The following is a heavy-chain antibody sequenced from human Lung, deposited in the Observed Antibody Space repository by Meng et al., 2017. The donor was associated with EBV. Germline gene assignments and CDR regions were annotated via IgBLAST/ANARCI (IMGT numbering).Heavy chain of an antibody. Sequence: QVQLVESGGGLVKPGGSLGLSCAASGFTFTNYHMTWVRQTPGKGLEWVSYIGPSGSAKFYADSVKGRFTISRDDAENSLYLQMNSLRVEDTAIYYCARAVGLDNWGQGTLVTVSS. J-gene: IGHJ4*02. CDR1: GFTFTNYH. V-gene: IGHV3-11*01. CDR2: IGPSGSAK. CDR3: ARAVGLDN.